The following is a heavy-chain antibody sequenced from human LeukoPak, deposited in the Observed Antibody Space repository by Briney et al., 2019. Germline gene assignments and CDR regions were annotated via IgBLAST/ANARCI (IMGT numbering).Heavy chain of an antibody. CDR1: GYTFTGYY. D-gene: IGHD2-2*01. CDR2: INPNSGGT. CDR3: ARVLVPAATDDAFDI. Sequence: ASVKVSCKASGYTFTGYYMHWVRQAPGQGLEWMGWINPNSGGTNYAQEFQGRGTMTRDTSISTAYMELSRLRSDDTAVYYCARVLVPAATDDAFDIWGQGTMVTASS. J-gene: IGHJ3*02. V-gene: IGHV1-2*02.